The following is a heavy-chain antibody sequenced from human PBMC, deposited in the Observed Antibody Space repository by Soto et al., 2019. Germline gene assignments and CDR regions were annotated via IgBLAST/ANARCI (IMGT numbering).Heavy chain of an antibody. J-gene: IGHJ4*02. V-gene: IGHV3-23*01. Sequence: PGGSLRLSCAASGFTFSSYSISWVRQAPGKGLEWVSAISGSGGSTYYADSVKGRFTITRDNSKNTLYLQMNSLRAEDTAVYYCAKDSIVVVVAADFDYWGQGTLVTVSS. D-gene: IGHD2-15*01. CDR1: GFTFSSYS. CDR2: ISGSGGST. CDR3: AKDSIVVVVAADFDY.